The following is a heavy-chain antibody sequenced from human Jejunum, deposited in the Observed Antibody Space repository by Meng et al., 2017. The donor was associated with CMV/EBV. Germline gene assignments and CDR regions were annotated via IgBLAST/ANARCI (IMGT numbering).Heavy chain of an antibody. J-gene: IGHJ4*02. CDR2: IIGNGGGT. D-gene: IGHD2-21*01. CDR1: GFAFSSYA. V-gene: IGHV3-23*01. Sequence: SGFAFSSYAMNWVRQPPGKGLEWVSRIIGNGGGTNYADSVKGRFTISRDNSKNTLYLQISSLRAEDSAVYYCAKSTVGDYSYFDSWGQGTLVTVSS. CDR3: AKSTVGDYSYFDS.